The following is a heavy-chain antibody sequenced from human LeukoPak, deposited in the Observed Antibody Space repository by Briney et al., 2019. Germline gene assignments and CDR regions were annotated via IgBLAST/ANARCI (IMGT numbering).Heavy chain of an antibody. D-gene: IGHD6-13*01. Sequence: GGSLRLSCAASGFTFSSYAMSWVRQAPGKGLEWVANIKQDGSEKYYVDSVKGRFTISRDNAKNSLYLQMNSLRAEDTAVYYCARVPPMYSSSWYAPYYYYMDVWGKGTTVTVSS. J-gene: IGHJ6*03. CDR1: GFTFSSYA. CDR3: ARVPPMYSSSWYAPYYYYMDV. V-gene: IGHV3-7*01. CDR2: IKQDGSEK.